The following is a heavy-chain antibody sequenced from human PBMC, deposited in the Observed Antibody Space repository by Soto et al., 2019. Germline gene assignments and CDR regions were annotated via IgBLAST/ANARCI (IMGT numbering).Heavy chain of an antibody. Sequence: QVQLVESGGGVVQPGTSLRLSCAASGFTSSSFVIHWVRQAPGKGLEWLAVISSDGNNQYYADSVKGRFTISRDNSKKTLYLQVNSLRAEDTAVYFCAKERGVLDAFDIWGQGQWSPSL. CDR1: GFTSSSFV. CDR3: AKERGVLDAFDI. V-gene: IGHV3-30*18. D-gene: IGHD3-10*01. J-gene: IGHJ3*02. CDR2: ISSDGNNQ.